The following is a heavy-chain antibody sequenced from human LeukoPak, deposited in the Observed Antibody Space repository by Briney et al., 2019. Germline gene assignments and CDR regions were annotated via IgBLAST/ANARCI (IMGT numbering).Heavy chain of an antibody. J-gene: IGHJ4*02. V-gene: IGHV3-30-3*01. CDR3: ARDKRIQLWFSFDY. Sequence: GGSLRLSCAASGFTFSSYAMHWVRQAPGKGLEWVAVISYDGSNKYYADSVKGRFTISRDNSKNTLYLQMNSLRAEDTAVYYCARDKRIQLWFSFDYWGQGTLVTVSS. D-gene: IGHD5-18*01. CDR2: ISYDGSNK. CDR1: GFTFSSYA.